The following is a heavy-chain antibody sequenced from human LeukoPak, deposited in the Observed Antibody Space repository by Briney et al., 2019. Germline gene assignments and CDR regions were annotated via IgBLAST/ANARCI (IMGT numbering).Heavy chain of an antibody. V-gene: IGHV4-38-2*02. CDR1: GYSISSGYY. CDR3: ARDRGSGSYLGY. Sequence: SETLSLTCTVSGYSISSGYYWGWIRQPPGKGLEGIGSIYHSGSTYYNPSLKSRVTISVDTSKNQFSLKLSSVTAADTAVYYCARDRGSGSYLGYWGQGTLVTVSS. CDR2: IYHSGST. J-gene: IGHJ4*02. D-gene: IGHD1-26*01.